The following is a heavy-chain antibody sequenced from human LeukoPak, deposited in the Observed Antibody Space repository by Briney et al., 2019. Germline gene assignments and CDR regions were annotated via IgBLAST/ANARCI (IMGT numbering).Heavy chain of an antibody. CDR3: ARRDYYDNVRAVAAFDH. Sequence: GGSLKISCKGSGSRFTNYWIGWVRQMPGKGLEWMGIIYPGDSETRYSPAFQGQVSTSADKSTSTSYLQWSSLKASDTAMYCCARRDYYDNVRAVAAFDHWGQGTLVTVSS. CDR2: IYPGDSET. J-gene: IGHJ4*02. D-gene: IGHD3-22*01. CDR1: GSRFTNYW. V-gene: IGHV5-51*01.